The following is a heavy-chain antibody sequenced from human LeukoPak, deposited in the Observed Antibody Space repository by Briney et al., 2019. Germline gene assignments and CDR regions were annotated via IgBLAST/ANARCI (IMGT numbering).Heavy chain of an antibody. J-gene: IGHJ4*02. CDR2: ISGSGGST. Sequence: GGSLRLSCAASGFTFSSYAMSWVRQAPGKGLEWVSAISGSGGSTYYADSVKGRFTISRDNSKNTLYLQMNSLRAEDTAVYYCARDWVVVVPAALDYWGQGTLVTVSS. CDR3: ARDWVVVVPAALDY. CDR1: GFTFSSYA. V-gene: IGHV3-23*01. D-gene: IGHD2-2*01.